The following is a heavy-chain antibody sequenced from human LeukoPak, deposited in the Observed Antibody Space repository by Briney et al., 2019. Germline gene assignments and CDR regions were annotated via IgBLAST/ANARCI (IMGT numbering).Heavy chain of an antibody. V-gene: IGHV3-21*01. D-gene: IGHD6-6*01. CDR3: AREEYSSSYFDY. J-gene: IGHJ4*02. CDR2: ISTSRNYI. Sequence: GGSLRLSCVVSGFTFSSYHMNWVRQAPGKGLEWVSSISTSRNYIYYADSVKGRFTISRDNAKNSLYLQMNSLRAEDTAVYYCAREEYSSSYFDYWGQGTLVTVSS. CDR1: GFTFSSYH.